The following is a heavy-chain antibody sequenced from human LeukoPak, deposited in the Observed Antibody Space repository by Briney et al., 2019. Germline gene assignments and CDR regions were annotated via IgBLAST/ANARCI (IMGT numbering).Heavy chain of an antibody. V-gene: IGHV3-74*01. CDR1: GFTFSSYW. D-gene: IGHD4-23*01. CDR2: INSDGSGT. CDR3: ARADDGANSWVNY. J-gene: IGHJ4*02. Sequence: GGSLRLSCAASGFTFSSYWMHWVRQAPGKGLVWISRINSDGSGTSYADSVKGRFTISRDNAKNTLYLQMNGLRAEDTAVYYCARADDGANSWVNYWGQGTLVTVSS.